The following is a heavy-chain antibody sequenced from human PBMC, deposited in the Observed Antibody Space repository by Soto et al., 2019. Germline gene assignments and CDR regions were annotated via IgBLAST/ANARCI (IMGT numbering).Heavy chain of an antibody. CDR1: GGSISSYY. CDR3: ARVYGYSYYYFDY. Sequence: SETLSLTCTVSGGSISSYYWSWIRQPPGKGLEWIGYIYYSGSTNYNPSLKSRVTISVDTSKNQFSLKLSSVTAADTAVYYCARVYGYSYYYFDYWAQGTLVTVSS. CDR2: IYYSGST. J-gene: IGHJ4*02. V-gene: IGHV4-59*01. D-gene: IGHD5-18*01.